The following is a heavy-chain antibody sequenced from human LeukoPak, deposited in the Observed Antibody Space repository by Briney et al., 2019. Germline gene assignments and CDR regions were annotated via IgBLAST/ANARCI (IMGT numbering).Heavy chain of an antibody. J-gene: IGHJ4*02. CDR3: AGGLIAVADARDDY. CDR2: INHSGST. CDR1: GGSFSGYY. V-gene: IGHV4-34*01. D-gene: IGHD6-19*01. Sequence: SETLSLTCAVYGGSFSGYYWSWIRQPPGKGLEWIGEINHSGSTNYNPSLKSRVTISVDMSKNQFSLKLSSVTAADTAVYYCAGGLIAVADARDDYWGQGTLVTVSS.